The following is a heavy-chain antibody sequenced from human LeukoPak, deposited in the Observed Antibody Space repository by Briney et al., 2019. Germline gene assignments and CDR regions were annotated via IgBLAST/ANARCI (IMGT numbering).Heavy chain of an antibody. CDR1: GFTFSYYG. Sequence: GGSLRLSCAASGFTFSYYGMHWVRQAPGKGLEWVAFIRYDGNDKFYRNSVKGRFTISRDTSRNTLYLQMNSLRPEDTAVYYCAKDLMRDRWFGESWGQGTLVTVSS. V-gene: IGHV3-30*02. J-gene: IGHJ5*02. D-gene: IGHD3-10*01. CDR2: IRYDGNDK. CDR3: AKDLMRDRWFGES.